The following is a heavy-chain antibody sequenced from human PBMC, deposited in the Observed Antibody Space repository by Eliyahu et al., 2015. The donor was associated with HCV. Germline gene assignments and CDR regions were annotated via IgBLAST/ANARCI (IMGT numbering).Heavy chain of an antibody. CDR3: ARLPPIDPTTAFDI. J-gene: IGHJ3*02. CDR1: GGSISSSSYY. V-gene: IGHV4-39*01. D-gene: IGHD5-12*01. CDR2: IYYSGST. Sequence: QLQLQESGPGLVKPSETLSLTCTVSGGSISSSSYYWGWIRQPPGKGLEWIGXIYYSGSTYYNPSLKSRVTISVDTSKNQFSLKLSSVTAADTAVYYCARLPPIDPTTAFDIWGQGTMVTVSS.